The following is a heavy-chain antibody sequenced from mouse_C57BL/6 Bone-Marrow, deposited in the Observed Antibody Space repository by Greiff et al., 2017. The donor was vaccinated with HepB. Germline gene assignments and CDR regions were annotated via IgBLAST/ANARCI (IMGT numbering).Heavy chain of an antibody. CDR2: IDPNSGGT. D-gene: IGHD2-4*01. CDR3: ARGDFYDYDRVPWFAY. V-gene: IGHV1-72*01. J-gene: IGHJ3*01. CDR1: GYTFTSYW. Sequence: VQLQQSGAELVKPGASVKLSCKASGYTFTSYWMHWVKQRPGRGLEWIGRIDPNSGGTKYNEKFKSKATLTVDKPSSTAYMQLSSLTSEDSAVYYCARGDFYDYDRVPWFAYWGQGTLVTVSA.